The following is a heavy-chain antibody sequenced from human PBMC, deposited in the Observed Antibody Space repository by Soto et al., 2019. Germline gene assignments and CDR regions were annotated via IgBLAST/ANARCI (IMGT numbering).Heavy chain of an antibody. V-gene: IGHV1-8*01. D-gene: IGHD5-18*01. J-gene: IGHJ3*02. CDR2: MNPNSGNT. CDR1: GYTFTSYD. CDR3: ARQTAAWIQLWHRSDAFDI. Sequence: ASVKVSCKASGYTFTSYDINWVRQATGQGLEWMGWMNPNSGNTGYAQKFQGRVTMTRNTSISTAYMELSSLRSEDTAVYYCARQTAAWIQLWHRSDAFDIWGQGPMVTVSS.